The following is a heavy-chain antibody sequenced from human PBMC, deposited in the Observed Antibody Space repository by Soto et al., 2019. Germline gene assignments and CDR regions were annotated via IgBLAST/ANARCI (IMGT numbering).Heavy chain of an antibody. V-gene: IGHV1-69*12. D-gene: IGHD6-13*01. CDR2: IIPIFGTA. Sequence: QVQLVQSGAEVKKPGSSVKVSCKASGGTFSSYAISWVRQAPGQGLEWMGGIIPIFGTANYAQKFQGRVTITAEESTSTADMERSSLRSEDTVVYYCASLYSSSGPVGGENDYWGQGTLVTVSS. CDR1: GGTFSSYA. J-gene: IGHJ4*02. CDR3: ASLYSSSGPVGGENDY.